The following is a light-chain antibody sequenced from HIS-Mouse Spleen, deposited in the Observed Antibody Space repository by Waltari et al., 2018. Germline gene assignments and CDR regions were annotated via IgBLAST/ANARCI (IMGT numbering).Light chain of an antibody. CDR1: QGISSY. J-gene: IGKJ1*01. CDR3: QQLNSYPPT. CDR2: AAS. Sequence: DILLTQSPSFLSVFVGDRVTITCRASQGISSYLAWYQQKPGKAPNLLIYAASTLQSGVPSRFSGSGSGTEFTLTISSLQPEDFATYYCQQLNSYPPTFGQGTKVEIK. V-gene: IGKV1-9*01.